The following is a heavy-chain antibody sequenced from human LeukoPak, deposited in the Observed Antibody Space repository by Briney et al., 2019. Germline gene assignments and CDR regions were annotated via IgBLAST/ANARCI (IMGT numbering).Heavy chain of an antibody. Sequence: SETLSLTCTVSGGSVSSGSYYWNWIRQPPGKGLEWIGHIYYRGSTNYNPSLKSRVTLSLDTSKNQFSLNLSSVTAADTAVYYCARGPVRRGLVDTFDIWGQGTMVTVSS. CDR3: ARGPVRRGLVDTFDI. CDR2: IYYRGST. D-gene: IGHD3-10*02. J-gene: IGHJ3*02. CDR1: GGSVSSGSYY. V-gene: IGHV4-61*01.